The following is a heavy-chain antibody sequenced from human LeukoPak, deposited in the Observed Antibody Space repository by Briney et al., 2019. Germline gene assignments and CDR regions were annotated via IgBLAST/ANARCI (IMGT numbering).Heavy chain of an antibody. CDR2: IYHSGST. CDR1: GFTFSSYA. Sequence: GSLRLSCAASGFTFSSYAMHWVRQPPGKGLEWIGEIYHSGSTNYNPSLKSRVTISVDKSKNQFSLKLSSVTAADTAVYYCARDQKFGYSYGFDYWGQGTLVTVS. CDR3: ARDQKFGYSYGFDY. V-gene: IGHV4-4*02. J-gene: IGHJ4*02. D-gene: IGHD5-18*01.